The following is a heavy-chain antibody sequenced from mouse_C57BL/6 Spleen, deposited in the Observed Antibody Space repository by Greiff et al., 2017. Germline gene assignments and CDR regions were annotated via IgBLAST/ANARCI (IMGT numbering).Heavy chain of an antibody. CDR1: GYSITSGYY. Sequence: DVKLQESGPGLVKPSQSLSLTCSVTGYSITSGYYWNWIRQFPGNKLEWMGYISYDGSNNYNPSLKNRISITRDTSKNQFFLKLNSVTTEDTATYYCARERTYYYGSSLGYFDYWGQGTTLTVSS. V-gene: IGHV3-6*01. CDR2: ISYDGSN. D-gene: IGHD1-1*01. J-gene: IGHJ2*01. CDR3: ARERTYYYGSSLGYFDY.